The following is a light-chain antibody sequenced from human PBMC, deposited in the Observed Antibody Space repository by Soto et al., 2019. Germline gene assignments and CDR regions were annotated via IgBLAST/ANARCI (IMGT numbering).Light chain of an antibody. CDR3: QQYNNWPGT. CDR2: GAS. V-gene: IGKV3-15*01. CDR1: QSVSSN. Sequence: EIVMTQSPATLSVSPGERATLSCRASQSVSSNLAWYQQEPGQAPRLLIYGASTRATGIPARFSGSGSGTEFNLTISSLQSEDFAFYYCQQYNNWPGTFGQGTKVEIK. J-gene: IGKJ1*01.